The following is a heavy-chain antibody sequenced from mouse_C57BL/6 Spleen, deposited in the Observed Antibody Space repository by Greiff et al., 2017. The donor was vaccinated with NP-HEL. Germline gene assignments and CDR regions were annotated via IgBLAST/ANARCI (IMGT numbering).Heavy chain of an antibody. V-gene: IGHV14-4*01. J-gene: IGHJ2*01. CDR2: IDPENGDT. CDR3: TTVTTAFDY. CDR1: GFNIKDDY. Sequence: EVQLHQSGAELVRPGASVKLSCTASGFNIKDDYMHWVKQRPEQGLEWIGWIDPENGDTEYASKFQGKATITADTSSNTAYLQLSSLTSEDTAVYYCTTVTTAFDYWGQGTTLTVSS. D-gene: IGHD1-2*01.